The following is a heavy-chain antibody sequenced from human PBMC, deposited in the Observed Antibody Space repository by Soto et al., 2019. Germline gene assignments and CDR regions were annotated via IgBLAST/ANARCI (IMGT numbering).Heavy chain of an antibody. CDR1: GFTFNTSG. J-gene: IGHJ4*02. Sequence: GGSLRLSCAASGFTFNTSGMHWVRQAPGKGLEWVAVISYDGSEKYYVDSVKGRFTISKDNSKNTLYLQMNSLRPEDTAVYYCAKSPNFYCSSPNCYKYYFDHWGQGTRVTAPQ. D-gene: IGHD2-2*02. CDR2: ISYDGSEK. CDR3: AKSPNFYCSSPNCYKYYFDH. V-gene: IGHV3-30*18.